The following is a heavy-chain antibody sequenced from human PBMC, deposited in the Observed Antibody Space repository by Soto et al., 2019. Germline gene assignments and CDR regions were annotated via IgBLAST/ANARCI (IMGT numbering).Heavy chain of an antibody. D-gene: IGHD6-13*01. CDR2: ISSSSSYI. J-gene: IGHJ4*02. CDR1: GFTFSNYS. V-gene: IGHV3-21*01. Sequence: EVQLVESGGGLVKPGGSLRLSCAASGFTFSNYSMNWVRQAPGKGLEWVSSISSSSSYIYYADSVKGRFTISRDNAKNSLYLQMNSLKAEDTAVYYCAREIRVSSWPFDYWGQGTLVTVSS. CDR3: AREIRVSSWPFDY.